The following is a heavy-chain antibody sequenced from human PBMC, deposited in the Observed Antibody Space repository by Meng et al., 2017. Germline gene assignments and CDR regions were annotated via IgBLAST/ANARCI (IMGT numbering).Heavy chain of an antibody. J-gene: IGHJ4*02. CDR1: GGSFSGYY. CDR2: INHSGST. CDR3: ARRGIAARPFYY. Sequence: QGLLQQWGAGTLKPSETLSIPCAVYGGSFSGYYWSWIRQPPGKGLEWIGEINHSGSTNYNPSLKSRVTISVDTSKNQFSLKLSSVTAADTAVYYCARRGIAARPFYYWGQGTLVTVSS. D-gene: IGHD6-6*01. V-gene: IGHV4-34*01.